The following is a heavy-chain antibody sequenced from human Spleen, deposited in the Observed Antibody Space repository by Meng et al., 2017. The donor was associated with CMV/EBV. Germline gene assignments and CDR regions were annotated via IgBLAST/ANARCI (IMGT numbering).Heavy chain of an antibody. CDR3: ASRLAY. V-gene: IGHV3-23*01. D-gene: IGHD3-3*01. J-gene: IGHJ4*02. Sequence: GVSLRLPCAASGFTSSNYAVNWVRQATGKWLEWVSAISGSGGSTYYADSVKGRFTISRDNSKNTLYLQMNSLRAEDTAVYYCASRLAYWGQGTLVTVSS. CDR2: ISGSGGST. CDR1: GFTSSNYA.